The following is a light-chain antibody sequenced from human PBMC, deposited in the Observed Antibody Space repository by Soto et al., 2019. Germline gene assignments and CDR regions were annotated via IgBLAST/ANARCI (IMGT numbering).Light chain of an antibody. Sequence: ELAGCPTTKIASVGDRMSMTCRATQSINWLAWYQQKPGKGPKLLIFEASRLESGVPSRFSGSGSGTELTLTISRLHPVYFGTYYCQHYAPYSPIWTFGQGPK. CDR1: QSINW. CDR3: QHYAPYSPIWT. V-gene: IGKV1-5*03. CDR2: EAS. J-gene: IGKJ1*01.